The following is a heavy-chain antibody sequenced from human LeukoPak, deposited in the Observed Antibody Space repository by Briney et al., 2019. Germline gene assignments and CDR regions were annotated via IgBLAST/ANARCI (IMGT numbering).Heavy chain of an antibody. D-gene: IGHD2-2*01. V-gene: IGHV4-59*01. CDR3: ARVFGSYCSSTSCYYNWFDP. Sequence: TSETLSLTCTVSGGSTNNYYWSWIRQPPGKGLEWIGYIYYSGSTNYNPSLKSRVTISLDTSKNQFSLKLSSVTAADTAVYYCARVFGSYCSSTSCYYNWFDPWGQGTLVTVSS. CDR1: GGSTNNYY. CDR2: IYYSGST. J-gene: IGHJ5*02.